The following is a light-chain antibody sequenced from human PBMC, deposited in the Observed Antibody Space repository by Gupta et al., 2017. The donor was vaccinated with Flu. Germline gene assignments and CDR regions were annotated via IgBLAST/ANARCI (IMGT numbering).Light chain of an antibody. CDR1: QSVSSSY. V-gene: IGKV3-20*01. CDR3: QRYGSSVTWT. Sequence: EIVLTQSPGTLSLSPGERATLSCRASQSVSSSYLAWLQQKPGQAPRLLIYGASSRATGIPDRFSGSGSGTDFTLTISRLEPEDFAVYYCQRYGSSVTWTFGQGTKVEIK. CDR2: GAS. J-gene: IGKJ1*01.